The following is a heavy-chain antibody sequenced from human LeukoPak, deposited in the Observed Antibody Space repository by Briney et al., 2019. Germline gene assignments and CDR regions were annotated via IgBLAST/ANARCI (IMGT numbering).Heavy chain of an antibody. J-gene: IGHJ4*02. D-gene: IGHD6-19*01. CDR1: GFTFSSYW. CDR3: ATLIDSSGWEPPDY. CDR2: IKQDGSEK. Sequence: GGSLRLSCAASGFTFSSYWMSWVRQAPGKGLEWVANIKQDGSEKYYVDSVKGRFTISRDNAKNLLYLQMNSLRAEDTAVYYCATLIDSSGWEPPDYWGQGTLVTVSS. V-gene: IGHV3-7*03.